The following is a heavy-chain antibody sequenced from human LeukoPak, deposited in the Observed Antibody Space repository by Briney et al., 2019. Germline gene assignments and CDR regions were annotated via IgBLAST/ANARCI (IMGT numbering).Heavy chain of an antibody. Sequence: GASVKVSCKASGYTFSNYGMNWVRQAPGQGLEWMGWINTNSGNPTYAQGFTGRFVFSLDTSVNTAYLQIRRLKAEDTAIYYCARGSVVVAGAYYYMDVWGKGTTVTVSS. J-gene: IGHJ6*03. CDR2: INTNSGNP. CDR3: ARGSVVVAGAYYYMDV. V-gene: IGHV7-4-1*02. D-gene: IGHD2-15*01. CDR1: GYTFSNYG.